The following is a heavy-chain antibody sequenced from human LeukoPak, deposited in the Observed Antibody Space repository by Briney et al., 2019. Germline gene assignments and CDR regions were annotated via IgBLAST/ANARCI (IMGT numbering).Heavy chain of an antibody. J-gene: IGHJ3*02. D-gene: IGHD3-10*01. CDR1: GFTFSSYA. CDR3: ASAGSYSAFDI. V-gene: IGHV3-30-3*01. CDR2: ISYDGSNK. Sequence: PGGSLRLSCAASGFTFSSYAMHWVRQAPGKGLEWVAVISYDGSNKYYADSVKGRFTISRDNSKNTLYLRMNSLRAEDTAVYYCASAGSYSAFDIWGQGTMVTVSS.